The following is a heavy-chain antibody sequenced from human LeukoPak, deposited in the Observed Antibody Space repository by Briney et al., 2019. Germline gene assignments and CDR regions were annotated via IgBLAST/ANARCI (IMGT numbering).Heavy chain of an antibody. J-gene: IGHJ4*02. V-gene: IGHV3-23*01. CDR3: AKGRYCTNGVCYLDY. Sequence: GGSLRLSCAASGFTFSSYAMSWVRQAPGKGLEWVSAISGSGGSTYYADCVKGRFTISRDNSKNTLYLQMNSLRAEDTAVYYCAKGRYCTNGVCYLDYWGQGTLVTVSS. CDR1: GFTFSSYA. CDR2: ISGSGGST. D-gene: IGHD2-8*01.